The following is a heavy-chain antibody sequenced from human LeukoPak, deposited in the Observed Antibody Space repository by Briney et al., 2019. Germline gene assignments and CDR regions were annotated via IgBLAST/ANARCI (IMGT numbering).Heavy chain of an antibody. J-gene: IGHJ4*02. CDR3: ARHRAYSSSSPFDY. Sequence: SETLSLTCTVSGGSISTYYWSWIRQPPGKGLEWIGYIYYTGSTNYNPSLKSRVTMFVDMSKNQFSLRLSSVTAADTAVYYCARHRAYSSSSPFDYWGQGTLVTVSS. V-gene: IGHV4-59*08. D-gene: IGHD6-6*01. CDR1: GGSISTYY. CDR2: IYYTGST.